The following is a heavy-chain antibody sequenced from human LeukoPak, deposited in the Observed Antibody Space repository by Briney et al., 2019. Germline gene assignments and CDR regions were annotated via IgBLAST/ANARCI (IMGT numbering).Heavy chain of an antibody. D-gene: IGHD4-23*01. CDR2: INSDGSST. V-gene: IGHV3-74*01. J-gene: IGHJ4*02. CDR1: GFTFSSYW. Sequence: GGSLRLSCAASGFTFSSYWMHWVRHAPGKGLVWVSRINSDGSSTSYADSVKGRFTISRDNAKNTLYLQMNSLRAEDTAVYYCARDPGTIRWRRGLDYWGQGTLVTVSS. CDR3: ARDPGTIRWRRGLDY.